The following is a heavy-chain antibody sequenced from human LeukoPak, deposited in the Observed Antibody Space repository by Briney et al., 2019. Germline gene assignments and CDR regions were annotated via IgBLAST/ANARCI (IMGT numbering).Heavy chain of an antibody. CDR2: INPNSGGT. Sequence: GASVKVSCKASGYTFTGYYMHWVRQAPGQGLEWMGWINPNSGGTNYAQKLQGRVTMTTDTSTSTAYMELRSLRSDDTAVYYCARDRAPIFGVGRDAFDIWGQGTMVTVSS. J-gene: IGHJ3*02. V-gene: IGHV1-2*02. D-gene: IGHD3-3*01. CDR3: ARDRAPIFGVGRDAFDI. CDR1: GYTFTGYY.